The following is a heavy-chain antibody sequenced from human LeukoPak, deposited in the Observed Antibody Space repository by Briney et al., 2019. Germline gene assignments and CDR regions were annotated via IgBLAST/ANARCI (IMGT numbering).Heavy chain of an antibody. V-gene: IGHV3-30*18. CDR1: GFTFSSCG. CDR2: VSGDGDNT. J-gene: IGHJ4*02. D-gene: IGHD6-19*01. CDR3: AKPHSSGWFYFDH. Sequence: PGGSLRLSCAASGFTFSSCGMHWVRQAPGKGLAWVAVVSGDGDNTYYADSVQGRFTISRDNSKNILYLQMNYLRGEDTAIYYCAKPHSSGWFYFDHWGQGTLVTVSS.